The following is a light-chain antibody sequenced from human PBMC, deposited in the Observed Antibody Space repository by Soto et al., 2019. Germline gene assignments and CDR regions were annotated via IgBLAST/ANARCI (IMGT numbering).Light chain of an antibody. CDR2: DAS. CDR1: QSVSSW. V-gene: IGKV1-5*01. CDR3: QQYNSYSRT. Sequence: DIQMTQSPSTLSASVGDRVTITCRASQSVSSWLAWYQQKPGKAPKLLIYDASSLASGVPTRFSGSGSGKDITLTISRQQPDDFATYYRQQYNSYSRTFGQGTKVEIK. J-gene: IGKJ1*01.